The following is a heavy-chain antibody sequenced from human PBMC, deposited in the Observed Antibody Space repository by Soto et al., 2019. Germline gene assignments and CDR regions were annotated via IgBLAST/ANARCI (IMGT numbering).Heavy chain of an antibody. CDR1: GFTFSSYS. D-gene: IGHD4-17*01. Sequence: GGSLRLSCAASGFTFSSYSMNWVRQAPGMGLERVSYISSSSSTIYYADSVKGRCTISRDNAKNSLYLQMNSLRDEDTAVYYCATLISDYGLDYYYGMDVWGQGTTVTVSS. J-gene: IGHJ6*02. CDR2: ISSSSSTI. CDR3: ATLISDYGLDYYYGMDV. V-gene: IGHV3-48*02.